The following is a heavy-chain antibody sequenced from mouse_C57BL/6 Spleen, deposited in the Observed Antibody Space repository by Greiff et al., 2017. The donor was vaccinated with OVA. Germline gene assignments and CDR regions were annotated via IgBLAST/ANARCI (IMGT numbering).Heavy chain of an antibody. J-gene: IGHJ2*01. CDR1: GFTFSSYA. CDR2: ISDGGSYT. Sequence: EVQGVESGGGLVKPGGSLKLSCAASGFTFSSYAMSWVRQTPEKRLEWVATISDGGSYTYYPDNVKGRFTISRDNAKNNLYLQMSHLKSEDTAMYYCARDPRGSTFDYWGQGTTLTVSS. CDR3: ARDPRGSTFDY. V-gene: IGHV5-4*01. D-gene: IGHD1-1*01.